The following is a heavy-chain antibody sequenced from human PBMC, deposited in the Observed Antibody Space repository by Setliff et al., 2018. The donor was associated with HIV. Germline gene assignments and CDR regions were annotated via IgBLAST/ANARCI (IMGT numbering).Heavy chain of an antibody. J-gene: IGHJ4*02. V-gene: IGHV1-18*01. CDR3: AREGVATPDEEGCYFDQ. CDR2: ISAYNGKT. D-gene: IGHD2-15*01. CDR1: GYPFSNYG. Sequence: ASVKVSCKASGYPFSNYGINWVRQAPGLGLEWMGWISAYNGKTDFAQKFQDRVSVTTDTSTNTVHMELMRLTSDDTAVYYCAREGVATPDEEGCYFDQWGQGTLVTVSS.